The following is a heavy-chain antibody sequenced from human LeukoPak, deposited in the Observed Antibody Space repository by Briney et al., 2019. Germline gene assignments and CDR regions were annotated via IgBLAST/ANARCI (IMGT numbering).Heavy chain of an antibody. CDR2: IYYSGGT. CDR1: GGSISSYY. J-gene: IGHJ5*02. Sequence: SETLSLTCTVSGGSISSYYWSWIRQPPGKGLEWIGYIYYSGGTNYNPSLESRVTISVDTSKNQFSLKLRSVTAADTAVYYCAQNGQSGFSFDPWGQGTLVTVSS. CDR3: AQNGQSGFSFDP. D-gene: IGHD2-8*01. V-gene: IGHV4-59*12.